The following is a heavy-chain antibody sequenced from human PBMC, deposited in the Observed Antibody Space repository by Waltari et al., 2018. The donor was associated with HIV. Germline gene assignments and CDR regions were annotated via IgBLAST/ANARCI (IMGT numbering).Heavy chain of an antibody. CDR1: GFPLSRHR. D-gene: IGHD1-26*01. CDR3: ARRRGSYCLDY. V-gene: IGHV3-7*01. CDR2: IKQDGSEK. J-gene: IGHJ4*02. Sequence: EGQLVESGGGLVQPGGALRLSCEASGFPLSRHRTSWVRQAPGKGLGWVANIKQDGSEKYYVDSVKGRFTISRDNAKNSLYLQMNSLRAEDTAVYFCARRRGSYCLDYWGQGTLVTVSS.